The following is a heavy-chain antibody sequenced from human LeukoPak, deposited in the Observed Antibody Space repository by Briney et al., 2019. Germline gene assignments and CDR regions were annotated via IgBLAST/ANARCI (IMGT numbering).Heavy chain of an antibody. CDR3: AKRPPGDSGWFDY. Sequence: SETLSLTCAVYGGSFSGYYWSWIRQPPGKGLEWIGEINHSGSTNYNPSLKSRVTISVDTSKNQFSLKLSSVTAADTAVYYCAKRPPGDSGWFDYWGQGTLVTVSS. J-gene: IGHJ4*02. D-gene: IGHD6-19*01. V-gene: IGHV4-34*01. CDR2: INHSGST. CDR1: GGSFSGYY.